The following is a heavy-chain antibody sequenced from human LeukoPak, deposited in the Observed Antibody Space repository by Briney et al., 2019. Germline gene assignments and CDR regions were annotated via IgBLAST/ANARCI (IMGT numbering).Heavy chain of an antibody. D-gene: IGHD4-23*01. CDR2: IYHSGRT. CDR3: ARGTTVVDY. V-gene: IGHV4-30-2*01. CDR1: GGSISSGAYY. Sequence: SQTLSLTCTVSGGSISSGAYYWSWIRQPSGKGLEWIGYIYHSGRTYYNPSLKSRVTISVDRSKNQFSLKLSSVNAADTAVYYCARGTTVVDYWGQGTLVTVSS. J-gene: IGHJ4*02.